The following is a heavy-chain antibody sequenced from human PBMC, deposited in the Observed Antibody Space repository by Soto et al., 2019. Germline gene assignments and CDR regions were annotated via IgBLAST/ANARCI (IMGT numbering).Heavy chain of an antibody. CDR2: IDPSDSYT. CDR1: GYSFTSYW. V-gene: IGHV5-10-1*01. J-gene: IGHJ6*02. D-gene: IGHD3-3*01. Sequence: PGESLKISCKGSGYSFTSYWISWVRQMPGKGLEWMGRIDPSDSYTNYSPSFQGHVTISADKSISTAYLQWSSLKASDTAMYYCARHPRSTIFGVLSPGAYGMDVWGQGTSVTVSS. CDR3: ARHPRSTIFGVLSPGAYGMDV.